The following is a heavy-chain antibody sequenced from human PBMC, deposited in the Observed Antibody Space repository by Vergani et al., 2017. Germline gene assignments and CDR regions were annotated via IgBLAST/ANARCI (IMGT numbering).Heavy chain of an antibody. CDR1: GGSFSGYY. CDR2: IKSKTDGGTT. Sequence: VQLQQWGAGLLKPSETLSLTCAVYGGSFSGYYWSWIRQPPGKGLEWVGRIKSKTDGGTTDYAAPVKGRFTISRDDSKNTLYLQMNSLKTEDTAVYYCTTDPLGYCSSTSCYAADYWGQGTLVTVSS. D-gene: IGHD2-2*01. V-gene: IGHV3-15*01. CDR3: TTDPLGYCSSTSCYAADY. J-gene: IGHJ4*02.